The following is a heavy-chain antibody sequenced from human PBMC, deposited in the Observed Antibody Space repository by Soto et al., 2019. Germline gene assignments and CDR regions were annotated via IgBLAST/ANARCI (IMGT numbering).Heavy chain of an antibody. CDR3: ARDRLTVGVREYYGMDV. CDR2: TYSGGST. J-gene: IGHJ6*02. D-gene: IGHD2-8*01. V-gene: IGHV3-53*01. Sequence: PEGCPGLSCSASGVTVSSTDVSWVRQAPRKGLEWVSITYSGGSTHYADSVKGRFTISRDNSKNTLYLEMNSLRAEDTAVYYCARDRLTVGVREYYGMDVWGQGTTVTVSS. CDR1: GVTVSSTD.